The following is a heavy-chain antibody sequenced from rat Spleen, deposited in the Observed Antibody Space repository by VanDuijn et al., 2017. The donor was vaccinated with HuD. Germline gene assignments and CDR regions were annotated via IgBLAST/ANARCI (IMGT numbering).Heavy chain of an antibody. CDR3: ARQWVPGYPFDY. Sequence: EVQLVESDGGLVQPGRSLKLSCAASGFTFSDYYMAWVRQAPTKGLEWVATISYDGSSTYYPDSVKGRFTISRDNAKSTLYLQMDSLRSEDTATYYCARQWVPGYPFDYWGQGVMVTVSS. J-gene: IGHJ2*01. CDR2: ISYDGSST. V-gene: IGHV5-29*01. CDR1: GFTFSDYY. D-gene: IGHD1-4*01.